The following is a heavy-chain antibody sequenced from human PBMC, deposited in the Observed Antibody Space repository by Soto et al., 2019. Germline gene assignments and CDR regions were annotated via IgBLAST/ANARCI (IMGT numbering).Heavy chain of an antibody. Sequence: SETLSLTCTVSDDFISSYYWNWIRQPAGKGLEWIGRVSTNGATNYNPSLESRVTMPVDTSKNQFSLKLTSVTAADTAVYFCARADYEILTGSYAMDVWGQGTTVTV. CDR3: ARADYEILTGSYAMDV. D-gene: IGHD3-9*01. CDR1: DDFISSYY. CDR2: VSTNGAT. V-gene: IGHV4-4*07. J-gene: IGHJ6*02.